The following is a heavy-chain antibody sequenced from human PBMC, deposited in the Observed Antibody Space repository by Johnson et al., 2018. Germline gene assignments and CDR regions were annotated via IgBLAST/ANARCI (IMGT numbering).Heavy chain of an antibody. CDR1: GFTLGDFA. J-gene: IGHJ6*03. CDR2: IRSKAYGGTP. V-gene: IGHV3-49*03. CDR3: TRLRSDYGYSVGYYMDV. Sequence: VQLVQSGGGLAQPGRSXRLSCTASGFTLGDFAMSWFRQAPGKGLECVGFIRSKAYGGTPEYAAAVERRCTISRDDSKSITYLQMNSLTSEDATLYYCTRLRSDYGYSVGYYMDVWGKGTTVTVSS. D-gene: IGHD4-17*01.